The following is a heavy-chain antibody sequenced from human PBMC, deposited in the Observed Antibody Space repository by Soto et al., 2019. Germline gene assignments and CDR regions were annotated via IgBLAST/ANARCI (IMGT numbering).Heavy chain of an antibody. CDR1: GFTFTSYA. D-gene: IGHD3-10*01. CDR2: VSADGSTT. Sequence: PGGSLRLSCAASGFTFTSYAMTWVRQAPGKGLEWVSTVSADGSTTYYADSVKGRFTISRDNSKNTVSLQMNSLRVEDTALYYCAKDRGRLVRGVILDFWGQGALVTVSS. V-gene: IGHV3-23*01. CDR3: AKDRGRLVRGVILDF. J-gene: IGHJ4*02.